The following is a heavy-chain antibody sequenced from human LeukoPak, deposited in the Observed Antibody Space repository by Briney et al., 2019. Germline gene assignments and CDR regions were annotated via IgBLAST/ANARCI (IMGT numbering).Heavy chain of an antibody. CDR2: SDPEDGET. D-gene: IGHD6-6*01. J-gene: IGHJ2*01. CDR1: VSTLSYLS. CDR3: VTDRARLFWYFDV. V-gene: IGHV1-24*01. Sequence: ASVKVSFKVSVSTLSYLSIHWVRQAPGKGLEYVGGSDPEDGETFHAQNFQGRITMTEDTSIDTAYMELSSLRSEDTAVYYCVTDRARLFWYFDVWGRGTLVTVSS.